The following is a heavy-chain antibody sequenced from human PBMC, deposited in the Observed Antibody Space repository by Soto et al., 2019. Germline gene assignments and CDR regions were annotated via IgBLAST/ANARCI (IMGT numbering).Heavy chain of an antibody. J-gene: IGHJ4*02. CDR2: IKRDGSAK. V-gene: IGHV3-7*03. D-gene: IGHD6-19*01. CDR1: GFTLSSYW. Sequence: GGSLRLCCAASGFTLSSYWMSWVRQAPGKGPEWVANIKRDGSAKNYVDSVKGRFSISRDNAENSLYLHMNSLRDEDTAVYYCARDVGSGWFDYWGQGPQVTVSS. CDR3: ARDVGSGWFDY.